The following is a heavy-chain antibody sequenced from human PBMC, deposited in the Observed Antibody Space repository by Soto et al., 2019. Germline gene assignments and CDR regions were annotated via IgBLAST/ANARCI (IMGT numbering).Heavy chain of an antibody. J-gene: IGHJ5*02. CDR1: GYTFTSYG. V-gene: IGHV1-18*01. CDR3: ARDGYLDYYDSIGNWFDP. D-gene: IGHD3-22*01. CDR2: ISAYNGNT. Sequence: GASVKVSCKASGYTFTSYGISWVRQAPGQGLEWMGWISAYNGNTNYAQKLQGRVTMTTDTSTSTVYMELSSLRSEDTAVYYCARDGYLDYYDSIGNWFDPWGQGTLVTVSS.